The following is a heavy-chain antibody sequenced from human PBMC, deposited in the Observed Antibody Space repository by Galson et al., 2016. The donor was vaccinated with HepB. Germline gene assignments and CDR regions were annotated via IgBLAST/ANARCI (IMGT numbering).Heavy chain of an antibody. CDR2: INPSGGFT. V-gene: IGHV1-46*01. Sequence: SVKVSCKASGYTSSNYFMHWVRQAPGQGLEWMGIINPSGGFTDYAQKFQGRVTMTKDTSTSTVYMELSSLRSEDTAVYYCARNAEYIAVAGNFDYWGQGTLVTVSS. J-gene: IGHJ4*02. CDR3: ARNAEYIAVAGNFDY. CDR1: GYTSSNYF. D-gene: IGHD6-19*01.